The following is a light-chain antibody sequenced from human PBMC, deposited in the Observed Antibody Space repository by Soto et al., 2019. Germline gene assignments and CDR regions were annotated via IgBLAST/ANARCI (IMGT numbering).Light chain of an antibody. CDR3: QSYDSSLSSYV. J-gene: IGLJ1*01. V-gene: IGLV1-40*01. CDR2: GNS. CDR1: SSNIGAGYD. Sequence: QAVVTQPPSVSGAPGQRVTISCTGSSSNIGAGYDVHWYQQLPGTAPKLLIYGNSNRPSGVPDRFSGSKSGTSASLAITGLQAEDEAEYYCQSYDSSLSSYVFGTGTKLTVL.